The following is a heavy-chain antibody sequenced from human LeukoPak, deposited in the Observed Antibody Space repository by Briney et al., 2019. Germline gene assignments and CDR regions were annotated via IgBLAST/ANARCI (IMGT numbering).Heavy chain of an antibody. D-gene: IGHD6-19*01. CDR3: ARDASSGSPYYFDY. CDR1: GGSFSSYY. Sequence: PSETLSLTCTVSGGSFSSYYWNWIRQPAGKGLEWIGRIYSSGSTNYNPSLKSRVTISVDKSKNQLSLKLSSVTAADTAVYYCARDASSGSPYYFDYWGQGTLVTVSS. J-gene: IGHJ4*02. CDR2: IYSSGST. V-gene: IGHV4-4*07.